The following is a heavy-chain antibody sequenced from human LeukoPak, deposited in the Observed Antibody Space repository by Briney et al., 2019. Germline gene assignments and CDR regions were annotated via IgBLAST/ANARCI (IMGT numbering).Heavy chain of an antibody. CDR2: IGVSDGNT. D-gene: IGHD5-24*01. V-gene: IGHV3-23*01. CDR3: AKGETATTSPHDY. Sequence: GGSLRLSCAASRFTFNTYATSWIRQAPGKGLEWVSTIGVSDGNTYYADSVKGRLTISRDNSKNTLYLQMNSLRAEDTAVYYCAKGETATTSPHDYWGQGTLVTVSS. J-gene: IGHJ4*02. CDR1: RFTFNTYA.